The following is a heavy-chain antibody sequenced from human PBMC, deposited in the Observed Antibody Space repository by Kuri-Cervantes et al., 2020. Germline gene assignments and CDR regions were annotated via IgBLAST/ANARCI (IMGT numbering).Heavy chain of an antibody. Sequence: GGSLRLSCAASGFTFSSYAMHWVRQAPGKGLEWVAVISYDGSNKYYADSVKGRFTISRDNSKNTLYLQMNSLRAEDTAVYYCARGGDSSLDYWGRGTLVTVSS. V-gene: IGHV3-30-3*01. CDR1: GFTFSSYA. CDR2: ISYDGSNK. J-gene: IGHJ4*02. CDR3: ARGGDSSLDY. D-gene: IGHD3-22*01.